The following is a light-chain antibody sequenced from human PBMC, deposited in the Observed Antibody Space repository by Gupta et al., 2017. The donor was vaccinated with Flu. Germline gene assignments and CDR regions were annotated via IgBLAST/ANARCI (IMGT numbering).Light chain of an antibody. Sequence: DIQMTPSPSTLSASVGDRVTITCRASQSISDWLAWYQQKPGKAPKLLIYKVSTLENGVPPRFSGSGSGTEFTLTISSLQPDDFATYYCQQYGNYFYTFGQGTKLEIK. CDR3: QQYGNYFYT. CDR2: KVS. J-gene: IGKJ2*01. V-gene: IGKV1-5*03. CDR1: QSISDW.